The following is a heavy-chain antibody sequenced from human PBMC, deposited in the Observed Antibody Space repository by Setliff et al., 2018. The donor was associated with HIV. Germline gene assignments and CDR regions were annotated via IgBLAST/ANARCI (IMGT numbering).Heavy chain of an antibody. Sequence: GGSLRLSCAASGFIFSSYEMNWVRQAPGKGLEWVSDISGSGGRTYYADSVKGRFTISRDSSKNTLYLQMNSLRAEDTAVYYCAREAVTTFSGDYYYYMDVWGKGTTVTVSS. CDR3: AREAVTTFSGDYYYYMDV. CDR2: ISGSGGRT. V-gene: IGHV3-23*01. D-gene: IGHD4-17*01. J-gene: IGHJ6*03. CDR1: GFIFSSYE.